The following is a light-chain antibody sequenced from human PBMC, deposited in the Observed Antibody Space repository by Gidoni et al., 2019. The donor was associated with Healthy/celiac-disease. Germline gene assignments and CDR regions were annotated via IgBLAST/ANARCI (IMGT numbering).Light chain of an antibody. J-gene: IGKJ1*01. CDR3: QQYNSYPWT. CDR2: KAY. CDR1: KSISSW. Sequence: DIHMTQSPSTLSASVGDRVTITCRTSKSISSWLAWYQQKPGKAPKLLIYKAYSLESGVPSRFSGSGSGTEFTLTISSLQPDDFATYYCQQYNSYPWTFGQGTKVEIK. V-gene: IGKV1-5*03.